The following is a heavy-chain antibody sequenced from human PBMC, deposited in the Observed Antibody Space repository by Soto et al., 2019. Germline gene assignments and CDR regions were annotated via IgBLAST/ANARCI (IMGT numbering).Heavy chain of an antibody. CDR1: GFSSSRYW. CDR2: IRQDGIEK. Sequence: VQLVESGGGLVQSGGSVRLSCVASGFSSSRYWMGWVRQAPGKGLEWVGNIRQDGIEKYYMESARGRFTISRDNAQNSLYLQMDSLRAEDTAIYYCVQDGEYGNFSPFESWGQGTLVTVSS. V-gene: IGHV3-7*01. D-gene: IGHD3-10*01. J-gene: IGHJ4*02. CDR3: VQDGEYGNFSPFES.